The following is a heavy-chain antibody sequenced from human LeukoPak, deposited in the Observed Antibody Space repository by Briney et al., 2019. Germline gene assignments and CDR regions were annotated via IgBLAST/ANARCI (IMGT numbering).Heavy chain of an antibody. CDR2: IYYSGST. J-gene: IGHJ4*02. V-gene: IGHV4-59*01. Sequence: SETLSLTCTVSGGSISSYYWSWIRQPPGKGLEWIGYIYYSGSTNYNPSLKSRVTMSVDTSKKQFSLKLSSVTAADTAVYYCARINYFDSSGYFYDDYWGQGTLVTVSS. CDR3: ARINYFDSSGYFYDDY. D-gene: IGHD3-22*01. CDR1: GGSISSYY.